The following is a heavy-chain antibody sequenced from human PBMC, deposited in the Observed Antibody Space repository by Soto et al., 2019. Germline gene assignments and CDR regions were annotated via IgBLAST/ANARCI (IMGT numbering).Heavy chain of an antibody. Sequence: QLQLQESGPGLVKPSETLSLTCTVSGGSISSSSYYWGWIRQPPGKGLEWIGTIYYSGSTYYNPSLKSRVTISVDTSKNQFSLKLSSVTAADTAVYYCASHNDYGDYPGYWYFDLWGRGTLVTVSS. V-gene: IGHV4-39*01. D-gene: IGHD4-17*01. CDR2: IYYSGST. CDR3: ASHNDYGDYPGYWYFDL. CDR1: GGSISSSSYY. J-gene: IGHJ2*01.